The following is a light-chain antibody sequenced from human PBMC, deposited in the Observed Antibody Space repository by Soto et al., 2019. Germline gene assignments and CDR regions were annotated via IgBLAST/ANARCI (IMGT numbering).Light chain of an antibody. J-gene: IGKJ2*01. CDR2: AAY. CDR3: QQYGGVPYT. V-gene: IGKV1-39*01. Sequence: DIQMTQSPSSLSASVGDRVTITCRASQSISSYLNWYQQKPGKAPKLLIYAAYSLQSGVQSRFSGSGSDTDFTLTISRLEPEDFAIYYCQQYGGVPYTFGQGTKVDIK. CDR1: QSISSY.